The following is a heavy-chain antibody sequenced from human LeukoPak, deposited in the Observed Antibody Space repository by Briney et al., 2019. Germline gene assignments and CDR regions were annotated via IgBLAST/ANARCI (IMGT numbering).Heavy chain of an antibody. V-gene: IGHV1-18*01. CDR1: GYTFNSYG. CDR2: INNYNSNT. CDR3: ARGWENDY. Sequence: GASVKVSCKASGYTFNSYGITWVRQAPGQGLDWMGWINNYNSNTNYAQKLQGRVTITRDPFTSTVYMELRSLRSDDTAVYYCARGWENDYWGQGSLVTGSS. J-gene: IGHJ4*02. D-gene: IGHD1-26*01.